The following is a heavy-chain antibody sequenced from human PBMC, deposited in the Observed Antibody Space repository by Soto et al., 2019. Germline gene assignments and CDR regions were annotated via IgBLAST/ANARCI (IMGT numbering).Heavy chain of an antibody. V-gene: IGHV4-4*02. CDR2: IYHSGST. CDR3: ARVKVTTVTPLFDY. Sequence: SETLSLTCAVSGGSISSSNWWSWVRQPPGKGLEWIGEIYHSGSTNYNPSLKSRVTISVDKSKNQFSLKLSSVTAADTAVYYCARVKVTTVTPLFDYWGQGTLVTVSS. CDR1: GGSISSSNW. D-gene: IGHD4-4*01. J-gene: IGHJ4*02.